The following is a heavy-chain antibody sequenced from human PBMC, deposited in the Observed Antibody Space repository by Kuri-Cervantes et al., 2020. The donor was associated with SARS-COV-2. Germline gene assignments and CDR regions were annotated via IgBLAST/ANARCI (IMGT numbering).Heavy chain of an antibody. J-gene: IGHJ3*02. Sequence: ASVKVSCKASGYTFTGYYMHWVRQAPGQGLEWMGWINPNSGGTNYAQKFQGRVTMTRDTSISTAYMELSRLRSDDTAVYYCARVTTIFRDAFDIWGQGTMVTVSS. CDR3: ARVTTIFRDAFDI. CDR1: GYTFTGYY. CDR2: INPNSGGT. V-gene: IGHV1-2*02. D-gene: IGHD3-3*01.